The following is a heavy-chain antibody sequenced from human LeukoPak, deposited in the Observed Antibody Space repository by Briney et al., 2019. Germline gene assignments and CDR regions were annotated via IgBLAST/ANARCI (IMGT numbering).Heavy chain of an antibody. CDR2: ISAYNGNT. CDR3: ARLAVAGERPDY. Sequence: ASVKVSCKTSGYTFTSHGISWVRQAPGQGLEWMGWISAYNGNTNYAQKFQGRVSMTTDTSTTTGYMELRSLRSDDTAVYYRARLAVAGERPDYWGQGTLVTVSS. D-gene: IGHD6-19*01. V-gene: IGHV1-18*01. J-gene: IGHJ4*02. CDR1: GYTFTSHG.